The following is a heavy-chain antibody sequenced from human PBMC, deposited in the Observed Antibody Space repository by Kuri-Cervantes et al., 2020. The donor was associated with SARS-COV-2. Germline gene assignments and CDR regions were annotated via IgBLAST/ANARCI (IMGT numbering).Heavy chain of an antibody. Sequence: GESLKISCAASGFTFSSYAMHWVRQAPGKGLEWVAVISYDGSNKYYADSVKGRFTISRDNSKNTLYLQMNSLRAEDTAVYYCARDPLDFWSAHYYYMDVWGKGTTVTVSS. D-gene: IGHD3-3*01. V-gene: IGHV3-30-3*01. CDR2: ISYDGSNK. CDR1: GFTFSSYA. J-gene: IGHJ6*03. CDR3: ARDPLDFWSAHYYYMDV.